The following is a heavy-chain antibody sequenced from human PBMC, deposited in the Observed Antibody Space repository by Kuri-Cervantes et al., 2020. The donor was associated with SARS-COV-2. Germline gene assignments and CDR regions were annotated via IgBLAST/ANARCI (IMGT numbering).Heavy chain of an antibody. V-gene: IGHV3-23*01. CDR1: GFTFSSFA. D-gene: IGHD2/OR15-2a*01. CDR3: AKVGLSFDY. J-gene: IGHJ4*02. CDR2: ISGSGVGT. Sequence: GESLKISCAASGFTFSSFAMSWVRQAPGKGLEWVSSISGSGVGTYYADSVKGRFTISRDNSKNTPYLQMNSLRAEDSALYYCAKVGLSFDYWGQGTLVTVSS.